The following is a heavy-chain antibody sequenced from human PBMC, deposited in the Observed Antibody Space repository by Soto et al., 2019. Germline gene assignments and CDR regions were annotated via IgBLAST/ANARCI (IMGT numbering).Heavy chain of an antibody. V-gene: IGHV1-3*01. CDR1: GYTFSTYA. CDR3: ARGVSTVTPNWFDP. J-gene: IGHJ5*02. Sequence: ASVKVSCKASGYTFSTYAMNWVRQAPGQRLEWMGWINAGNGSTKYSQKFQGRVTITRDTSATTAYMELSSLRSEDTAVYYCARGVSTVTPNWFDPWGQGTLVTSPQ. D-gene: IGHD4-17*01. CDR2: INAGNGST.